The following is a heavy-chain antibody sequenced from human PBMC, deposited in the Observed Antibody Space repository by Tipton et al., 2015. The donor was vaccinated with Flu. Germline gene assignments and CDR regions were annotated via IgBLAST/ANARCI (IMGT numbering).Heavy chain of an antibody. Sequence: SLRLSCEASGFSVSSNYMNWVRQAPGKGLEWVSVLYGGGGMEYADSVMGRCTISRDKSKNTVYLQMNSLRAEDTAVYYCVRGYSGYDHQDYWGQGTLVTVSS. J-gene: IGHJ4*02. CDR1: GFSVSSNY. CDR3: VRGYSGYDHQDY. D-gene: IGHD5-12*01. CDR2: LYGGGGM. V-gene: IGHV3-53*01.